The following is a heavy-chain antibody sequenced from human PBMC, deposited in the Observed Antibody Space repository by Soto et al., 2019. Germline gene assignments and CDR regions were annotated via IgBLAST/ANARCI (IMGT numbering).Heavy chain of an antibody. J-gene: IGHJ4*02. D-gene: IGHD3-16*01. CDR3: AKWNPYTYESLAFSGFDC. CDR1: GFTFSSYA. V-gene: IGHV3-23*01. CDR2: ISGGDGSP. Sequence: PGGSLRLSCVASGFTFSSYAMTWVRQAPGRGLEWVSAISGGDGSPSYADSVKGRFTISRDNSKNTLYLHMNSLRADDTAAYYCAKWNPYTYESLAFSGFDCWGQGTQVTVSS.